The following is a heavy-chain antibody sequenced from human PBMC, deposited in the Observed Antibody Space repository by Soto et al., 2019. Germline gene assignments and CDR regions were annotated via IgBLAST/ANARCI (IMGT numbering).Heavy chain of an antibody. J-gene: IGHJ5*02. CDR3: ATRSAIFGVDSFGAYNWFDP. Sequence: PSETLSLTCAVSGGSISSSNWWSWVRQPPGKGLEWIGEIYHSGSTNYNPSLKSRVTISVDKSKNQFSLKLSSVTAADTAVYYCATRSAIFGVDSFGAYNWFDPWGQGTLVTVSS. V-gene: IGHV4-4*02. CDR1: GGSISSSNW. D-gene: IGHD3-3*01. CDR2: IYHSGST.